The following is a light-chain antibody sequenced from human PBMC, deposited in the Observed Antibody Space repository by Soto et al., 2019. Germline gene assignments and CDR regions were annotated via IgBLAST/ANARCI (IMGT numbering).Light chain of an antibody. CDR2: EVS. V-gene: IGLV2-14*01. J-gene: IGLJ2*01. Sequence: QSALTQPASVSGSPGQSITISCTGTSSDVGGYNYGSWYQQHPGKAPKLMMYEVSNRRSGVSNRFSGSKSGNKASLTISGLQAEDEADYYCSSYTSSSSVVFGGGTKLTVL. CDR1: SSDVGGYNY. CDR3: SSYTSSSSVV.